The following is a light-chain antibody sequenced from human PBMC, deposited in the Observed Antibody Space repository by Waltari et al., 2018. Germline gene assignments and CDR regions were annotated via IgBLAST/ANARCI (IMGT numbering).Light chain of an antibody. Sequence: SALTPPASVSGSPGQSLTISCPGTSSDVGGYNYVSWYQQHPGKAPKLMIYDVSNRPSGVSDRFSGSKSGDTASLTISGLQAEDEADYYCNSYTSSSTWVFGGGTKLTVL. J-gene: IGLJ3*02. V-gene: IGLV2-14*03. CDR3: NSYTSSSTWV. CDR1: SSDVGGYNY. CDR2: DVS.